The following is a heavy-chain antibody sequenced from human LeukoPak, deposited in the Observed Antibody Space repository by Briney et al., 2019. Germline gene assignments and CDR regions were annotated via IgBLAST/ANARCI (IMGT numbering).Heavy chain of an antibody. J-gene: IGHJ3*02. CDR3: ANLFMVRGVISGAFDI. D-gene: IGHD3-10*01. Sequence: SETLSLTCTVSGGSISSSSYYWGWIRQPPGKGLEWIGSIYHSGSTYYNPSLKSRVTISVDTPKNQFSLKLSSVTAADTAVYYCANLFMVRGVISGAFDIWGQGTMVTVSS. V-gene: IGHV4-39*07. CDR2: IYHSGST. CDR1: GGSISSSSYY.